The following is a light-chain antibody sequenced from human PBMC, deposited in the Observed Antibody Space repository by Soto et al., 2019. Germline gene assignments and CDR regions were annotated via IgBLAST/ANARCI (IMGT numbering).Light chain of an antibody. CDR3: CSYAGISTWV. CDR2: EGS. CDR1: SSDVGTYNL. Sequence: QSALTQPASVSGSPGQSITISCTGTSSDVGTYNLVSWYQQHPGKAPKLMIYEGSKRPSGVSNRFSGSKSGNTASLTISGLQAEDEADYYCCSYAGISTWVFGGGTKVTVL. V-gene: IGLV2-23*01. J-gene: IGLJ3*02.